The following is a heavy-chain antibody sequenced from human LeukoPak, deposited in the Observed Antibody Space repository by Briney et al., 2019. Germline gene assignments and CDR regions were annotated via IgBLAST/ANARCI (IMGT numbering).Heavy chain of an antibody. CDR3: AKEAVPALAGYYYYMDV. V-gene: IGHV3-23*01. D-gene: IGHD6-19*01. Sequence: GGSLRLSCATSGFTSSSYAMSWVRQAPGKGLEWVSGISGSGGRTYYADSVKGRFTISRDNSKNTLYLQMNSLRADDTAVYYCAKEAVPALAGYYYYMDVWGKGTMVTVSS. J-gene: IGHJ6*03. CDR1: GFTSSSYA. CDR2: ISGSGGRT.